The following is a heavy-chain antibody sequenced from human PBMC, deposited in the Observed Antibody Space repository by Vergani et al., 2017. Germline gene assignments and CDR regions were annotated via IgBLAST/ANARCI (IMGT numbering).Heavy chain of an antibody. CDR2: ISTTSDTI. J-gene: IGHJ4*02. D-gene: IGHD6-19*01. CDR1: GFTFSSYS. CDR3: ARSLVAGKGGY. Sequence: DVQLVESGGDLVQPGGSLRLSCEASGFTFSSYSMNWVRQAPGKGLGWISYISTTSDTIYYADSVRGRFTISRDNAKNSLYLEMNSLRVEDTAVYFCARSLVAGKGGYWGQGTRVAVSS. V-gene: IGHV3-48*01.